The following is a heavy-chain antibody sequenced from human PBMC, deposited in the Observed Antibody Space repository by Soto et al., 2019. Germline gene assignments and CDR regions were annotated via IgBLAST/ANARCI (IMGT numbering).Heavy chain of an antibody. CDR3: AKNMITSLAARTFFDY. Sequence: GGSLRLSCAASGFTFSSYGMHWVRQAPGKGLEWVAVISYDGTSKYYADSVKGRFTISRDNSKNTLYLQMNSLRAEDTAVYYCAKNMITSLAARTFFDYWGQGTLVTVSS. V-gene: IGHV3-30*18. CDR1: GFTFSSYG. J-gene: IGHJ4*02. D-gene: IGHD6-6*01. CDR2: ISYDGTSK.